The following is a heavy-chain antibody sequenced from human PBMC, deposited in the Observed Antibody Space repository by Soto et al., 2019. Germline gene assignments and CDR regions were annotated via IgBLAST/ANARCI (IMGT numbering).Heavy chain of an antibody. CDR1: GFTFEDYA. Sequence: EVQLVESGGGLVQPGRSLRLSCAASGFTFEDYAMHWVRQAPGKGLEWVSGINWNSGNRGYADSVKGRCTISRDNAKNSLYLQLNSLRPEDTALYYCAKGTAAGKGGMDVWGQVTTVTVSS. V-gene: IGHV3-9*01. D-gene: IGHD6-13*01. CDR3: AKGTAAGKGGMDV. CDR2: INWNSGNR. J-gene: IGHJ6*02.